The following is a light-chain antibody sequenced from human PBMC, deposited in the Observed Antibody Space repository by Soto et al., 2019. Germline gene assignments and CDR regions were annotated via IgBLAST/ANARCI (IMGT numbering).Light chain of an antibody. J-gene: IGKJ1*01. CDR1: QNISDR. CDR2: DAS. Sequence: DIQMTQSPSTLSASVGNRVTITCRASQNISDRLAWCQQKPGKALKLLIDDASSLESGVPSRCSGSGSGTEFTLTISSLQPDDFATYYCQHYSTVWAFGQGTKVDIK. V-gene: IGKV1-5*01. CDR3: QHYSTVWA.